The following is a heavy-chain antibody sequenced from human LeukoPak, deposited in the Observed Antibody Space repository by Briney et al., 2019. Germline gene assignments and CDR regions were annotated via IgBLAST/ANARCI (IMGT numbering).Heavy chain of an antibody. CDR3: ARDRIWDGYNGFDP. CDR1: GFTFSSYG. J-gene: IGHJ5*02. Sequence: GSLRLSCAASGFTFSSYGMSWVRQPPGKGLEWIGEINHSGSTNYNPSLKSRVTISVDTSKNQFSLKLSSVTAADTAVYYCARDRIWDGYNGFDPWGQGTLVTVSS. V-gene: IGHV4-34*01. CDR2: INHSGST. D-gene: IGHD5-24*01.